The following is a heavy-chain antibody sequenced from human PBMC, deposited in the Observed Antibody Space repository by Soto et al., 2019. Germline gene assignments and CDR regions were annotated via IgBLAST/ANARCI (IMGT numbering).Heavy chain of an antibody. Sequence: ASVKISCKASGYSLTSYGISWVRQAPGQGLEWMGWISGYNGNTNYQQKFQGRVTMTTDTSTKTAYMELRSLRPEDTAVYYCARVAEWIKSRQDWFESWGEGTLVTVSS. CDR1: GYSLTSYG. CDR3: ARVAEWIKSRQDWFES. J-gene: IGHJ5*01. D-gene: IGHD2-2*03. V-gene: IGHV1-18*01. CDR2: ISGYNGNT.